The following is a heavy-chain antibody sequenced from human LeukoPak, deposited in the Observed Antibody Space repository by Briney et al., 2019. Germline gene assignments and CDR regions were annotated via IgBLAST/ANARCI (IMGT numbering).Heavy chain of an antibody. J-gene: IGHJ3*02. Sequence: SGGSLRLSCVVSGITFTNAWMSWVRQAPGKGLEWVGRIKSKTDGETMDYAAPVKGRFIISREDSINTLYLQMNRLNVEDTAVYYCITDPGEWQPIWGQGTMVTVS. CDR3: ITDPGEWQPI. V-gene: IGHV3-15*01. CDR1: GITFTNAW. D-gene: IGHD3-16*01. CDR2: IKSKTDGETM.